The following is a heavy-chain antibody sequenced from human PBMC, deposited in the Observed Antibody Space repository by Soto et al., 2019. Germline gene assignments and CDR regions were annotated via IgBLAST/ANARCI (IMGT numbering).Heavy chain of an antibody. V-gene: IGHV3-74*01. CDR2: INSDGSST. Sequence: GSLRLCCAASGFTFSSYWMHLGRQAPGKGLVWVSRINSDGSSTSYADSVKGRFTISRDNAKNTLYLQMNSLRAEDTAVYYCVCYCVTMIVVNGMDFWGQGTTVTVSS. D-gene: IGHD3-22*01. J-gene: IGHJ6*02. CDR3: VCYCVTMIVVNGMDF. CDR1: GFTFSSYW.